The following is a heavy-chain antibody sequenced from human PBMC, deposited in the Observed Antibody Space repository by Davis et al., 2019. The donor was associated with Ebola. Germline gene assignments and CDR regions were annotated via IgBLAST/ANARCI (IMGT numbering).Heavy chain of an antibody. CDR1: GGSFSGYY. Sequence: SETLSLTCAVYGGSFSGYYWSWIRQPPGKGLEWIGEINHSGSTNYNPSLKSRVTISVDTSKNQFSLKLSSVTAADTAVYYCARGSSSWLYDGMDVWGQGTTVTVSS. CDR3: ARGSSSWLYDGMDV. CDR2: INHSGST. V-gene: IGHV4-34*01. D-gene: IGHD6-13*01. J-gene: IGHJ6*02.